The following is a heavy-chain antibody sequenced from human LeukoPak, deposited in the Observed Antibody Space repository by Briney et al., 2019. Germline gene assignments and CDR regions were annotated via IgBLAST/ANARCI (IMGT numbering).Heavy chain of an antibody. J-gene: IGHJ4*02. CDR1: GYTFTSYG. D-gene: IGHD1-26*01. CDR3: ARSGRYSGSRAGDY. Sequence: ASVKVSCKASGYTFTSYGISWVRQAPGQGLEWMGWINPNSGGTNYAQKFQGRVTMTRDTSISTAYMELSRLRSDDTAVYYCARSGRYSGSRAGDYWGQGTLVTVSS. V-gene: IGHV1-2*02. CDR2: INPNSGGT.